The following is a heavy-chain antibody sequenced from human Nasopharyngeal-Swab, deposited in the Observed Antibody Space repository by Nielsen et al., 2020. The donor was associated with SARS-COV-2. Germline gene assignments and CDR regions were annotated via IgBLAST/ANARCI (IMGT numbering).Heavy chain of an antibody. CDR1: GDSVSSNTAA. CDR2: TYYRSMWNN. J-gene: IGHJ4*02. V-gene: IGHV6-1*01. CDR3: ARIAVAVSLV. D-gene: IGHD6-19*01. Sequence: SQTLSLTCAISGDSVSSNTAAWNWIRQSPSRGLEWLGRTYYRSMWNNDYAVSVRGRITINPDPSKNQFSLQLNSVTPEDTAVYYCARIAVAVSLVWGQGTLVTVSS.